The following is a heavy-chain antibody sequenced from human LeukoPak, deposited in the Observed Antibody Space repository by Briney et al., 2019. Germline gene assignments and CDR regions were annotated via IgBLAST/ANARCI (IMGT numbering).Heavy chain of an antibody. D-gene: IGHD3-22*01. Sequence: PSQTLSLTCAVSGGSISSGGYSWSWIRQPPGTGLEWIGYIYHSGSTYYNPSLKSRVTISVDRSKNQFSLKLSSVTAADTAVYYCARGRGHYYDSSGYYFDYWGQGTLVTVSS. J-gene: IGHJ4*02. CDR2: IYHSGST. CDR3: ARGRGHYYDSSGYYFDY. CDR1: GGSISSGGYS. V-gene: IGHV4-30-2*01.